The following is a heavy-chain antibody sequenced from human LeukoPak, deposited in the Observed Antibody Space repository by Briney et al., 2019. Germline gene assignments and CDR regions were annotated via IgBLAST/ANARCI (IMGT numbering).Heavy chain of an antibody. Sequence: ASVKVSCKASGYTFTSYAVYLVRQAPGQGLEWMGWINTNTGNPTYAPGFTGRFVFSLDTSVSTAYLQISSLKAEDTAVYYCARVEYYYDSSGYLPLFPYYWGQRTLVTVSP. CDR2: INTNTGNP. J-gene: IGHJ4*02. V-gene: IGHV7-4-1*02. D-gene: IGHD3-22*01. CDR3: ARVEYYYDSSGYLPLFPYY. CDR1: GYTFTSYA.